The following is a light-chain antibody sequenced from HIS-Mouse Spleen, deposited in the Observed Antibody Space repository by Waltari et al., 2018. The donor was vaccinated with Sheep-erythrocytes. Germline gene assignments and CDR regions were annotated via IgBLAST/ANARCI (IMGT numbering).Light chain of an antibody. CDR3: CSYAGSYNHV. V-gene: IGLV2-11*01. Sequence: QSALTQPRSVSGSPGQSVTISCTGTSSDVGGDNYGPWYQQYPGKAPKLMIYDVSKRPSGVPDRFSGSKSGNTASLTISGLQAEDEADYYCCSYAGSYNHVFATGTKVTVL. CDR2: DVS. J-gene: IGLJ1*01. CDR1: SSDVGGDNY.